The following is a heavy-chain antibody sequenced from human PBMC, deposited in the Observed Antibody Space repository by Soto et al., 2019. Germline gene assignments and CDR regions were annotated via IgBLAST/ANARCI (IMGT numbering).Heavy chain of an antibody. J-gene: IGHJ6*02. Sequence: SVKVSCKASGGTFSSYAISWVRQAPGQGLEWMGGIIPIFGTANYAQKFQGRVTITADESTSTAYMELSSLRSEDTAVYYCARDPPIVVVTAIRSYYYYGMDVWGQGTTVTVSS. V-gene: IGHV1-69*13. CDR3: ARDPPIVVVTAIRSYYYYGMDV. D-gene: IGHD2-21*02. CDR2: IIPIFGTA. CDR1: GGTFSSYA.